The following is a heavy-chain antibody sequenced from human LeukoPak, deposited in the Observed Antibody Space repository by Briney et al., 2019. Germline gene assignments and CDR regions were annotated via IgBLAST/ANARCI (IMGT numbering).Heavy chain of an antibody. J-gene: IGHJ4*02. Sequence: GGSLRLSCAASGFTFSSYGIHWVRQAPGKGLERVAVIWYDGSNKYYADSVKGRFTISRDNSKNTLYLHINSLRAEDTAVYYCARENMARGYFDYWGQGTLVTVSS. CDR3: ARENMARGYFDY. V-gene: IGHV3-33*01. CDR2: IWYDGSNK. D-gene: IGHD2/OR15-2a*01. CDR1: GFTFSSYG.